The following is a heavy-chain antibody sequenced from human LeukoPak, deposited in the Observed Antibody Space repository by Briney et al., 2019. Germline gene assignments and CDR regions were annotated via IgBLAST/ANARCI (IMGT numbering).Heavy chain of an antibody. J-gene: IGHJ5*02. CDR3: ARTSFDCSSTSCYEAWFDP. V-gene: IGHV1-69*01. D-gene: IGHD2-2*01. Sequence: SVKVSCKASGGTFSSYAISWVRQAPGQGLEWMGGIIPIFGTANYAQKFQGRVTITADESTSTAYMELSSLRSEDTAVYYRARTSFDCSSTSCYEAWFDPWGQGTLVTVSS. CDR2: IIPIFGTA. CDR1: GGTFSSYA.